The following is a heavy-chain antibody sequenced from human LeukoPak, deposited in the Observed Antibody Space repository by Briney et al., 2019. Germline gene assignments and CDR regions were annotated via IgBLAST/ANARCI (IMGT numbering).Heavy chain of an antibody. CDR3: ARRGGDDYSNYYSYYLDV. CDR1: GGSISSGSYY. D-gene: IGHD4-11*01. Sequence: SQTLSLTCTVSGGSISSGSYYWSWIRQPAWKGLEWIGRIYTSGSTNYNPSLKSRVTISVDTSKNQFSLKLSSVTAADTAVYYCARRGGDDYSNYYSYYLDVWGKGTTVTVSS. V-gene: IGHV4-61*02. J-gene: IGHJ6*03. CDR2: IYTSGST.